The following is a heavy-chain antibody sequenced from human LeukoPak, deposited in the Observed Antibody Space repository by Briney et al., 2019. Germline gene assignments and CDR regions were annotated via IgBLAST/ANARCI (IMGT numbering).Heavy chain of an antibody. J-gene: IGHJ4*02. V-gene: IGHV3-23*01. CDR3: AKDVGSHGSRPYYFDN. Sequence: GGSLRLSCAVSGFTFINFAMSWVRQAPGKGLECVSAITAGGDSTFSADFVKGRFIISRDNSKNTLYLQMNSLRAEDTAVYHCAKDVGSHGSRPYYFDNWGQGTLVTVSS. CDR2: ITAGGDST. D-gene: IGHD3-10*01. CDR1: GFTFINFA.